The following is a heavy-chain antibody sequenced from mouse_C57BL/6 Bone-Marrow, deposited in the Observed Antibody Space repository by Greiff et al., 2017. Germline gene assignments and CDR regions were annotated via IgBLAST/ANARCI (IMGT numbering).Heavy chain of an antibody. CDR3: ARSGDGYYERDAMDY. V-gene: IGHV1-85*01. CDR1: GYTFTSYD. Sequence: QVHVKQSGPELVKPGASVKLSCKASGYTFTSYDINWVKQRPGQGLEWIGWIYPRDGSTKYNEKFKGKATLTVATSSSTAYMELHSLTSEDSAVYFCARSGDGYYERDAMDYWGQGTSVTVSS. J-gene: IGHJ4*01. D-gene: IGHD2-3*01. CDR2: IYPRDGST.